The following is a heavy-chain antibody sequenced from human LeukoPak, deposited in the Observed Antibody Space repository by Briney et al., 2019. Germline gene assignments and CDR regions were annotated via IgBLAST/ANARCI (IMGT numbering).Heavy chain of an antibody. CDR3: ARLDYDFWSGYLGY. J-gene: IGHJ4*02. V-gene: IGHV4-59*01. CDR2: IYYSGST. D-gene: IGHD3-3*01. Sequence: SETLSLTCTVSGGSISSYYWSWIRQPPGKGLGLIGYIYYSGSTYYNPSLKSRVTISVDTSKNQFSLKLSSVTAADTAVYYCARLDYDFWSGYLGYWGQGTLVTVSS. CDR1: GGSISSYY.